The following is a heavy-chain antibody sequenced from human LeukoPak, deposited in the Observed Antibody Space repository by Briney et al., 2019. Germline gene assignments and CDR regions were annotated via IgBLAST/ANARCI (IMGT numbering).Heavy chain of an antibody. CDR2: IWYDGSNK. CDR1: GFTFRNHG. D-gene: IGHD6-13*01. V-gene: IGHV3-33*01. J-gene: IGHJ4*02. CDR3: ARLSTEGSSWPFDY. Sequence: GGSLRLSRAASGFTFRNHGMYWVRQAPGKGLEWVAVIWYDGSNKYYGDSVKGRFTISRDNSKNPLYLQMDSLRVEDTAVYYCARLSTEGSSWPFDYWGQGTLVTVSS.